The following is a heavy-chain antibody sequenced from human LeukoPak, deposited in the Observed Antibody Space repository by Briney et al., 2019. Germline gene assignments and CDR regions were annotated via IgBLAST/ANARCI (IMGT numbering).Heavy chain of an antibody. CDR3: ASRSSGWYVGVDYFDY. Sequence: ASVKVSCKASGYTFTGYYMHWVRQAPGQGLEWMGWINPNSGGTNYAQKFQGRVTMTRDTSISTAYMELSRLRSDDTAVYYCASRSSGWYVGVDYFDYWGQGTLVTVPS. V-gene: IGHV1-2*02. CDR1: GYTFTGYY. CDR2: INPNSGGT. D-gene: IGHD6-19*01. J-gene: IGHJ4*02.